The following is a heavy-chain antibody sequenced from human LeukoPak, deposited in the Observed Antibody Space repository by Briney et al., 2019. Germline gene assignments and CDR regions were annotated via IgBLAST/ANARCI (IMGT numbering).Heavy chain of an antibody. Sequence: PGGSLRLSCAASGFTFSSYAMSWVRQAPGKGLEWVSAITGCGGGTYYVDSVRGGFTISRANSKNTLYLQLNSLRAEDTAVYYCSKDPYCSSTSCSNWFDPWGQGTLVTVSS. V-gene: IGHV3-23*01. CDR1: GFTFSSYA. CDR2: ITGCGGGT. J-gene: IGHJ5*02. D-gene: IGHD2-2*01. CDR3: SKDPYCSSTSCSNWFDP.